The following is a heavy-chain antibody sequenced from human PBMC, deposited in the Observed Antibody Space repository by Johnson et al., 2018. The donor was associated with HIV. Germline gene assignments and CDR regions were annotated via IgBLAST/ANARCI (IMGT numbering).Heavy chain of an antibody. CDR3: ARDGGYCSSTSCFRHWASAFDI. CDR2: ISSSGSTI. V-gene: IGHV3-11*04. D-gene: IGHD2-2*01. J-gene: IGHJ3*02. CDR1: GFTFSDYY. Sequence: QVQLVESGGGLVQPGGSLRLSCAASGFTFSDYYMSWIRQAPGKGLEWVSYISSSGSTIYYADSVKGRFTISRDNAKNSLYLQMNSLRAEDTAVYYCARDGGYCSSTSCFRHWASAFDIWGQGTMVTVSS.